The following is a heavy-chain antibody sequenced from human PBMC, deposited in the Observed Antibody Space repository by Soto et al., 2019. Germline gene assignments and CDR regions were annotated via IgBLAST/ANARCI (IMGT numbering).Heavy chain of an antibody. D-gene: IGHD1-26*01. J-gene: IGHJ3*02. CDR1: GGSVSSGSYY. V-gene: IGHV4-61*01. Sequence: SETLSLTCTVSGGSVSSGSYYWSWIRQPPGKGLEWIGYIYYSGSTNYNPSLKSRVTISVDTSKNQFSLKLSSVTAADTAVYYCSRADKWENDAFDTLGKGTMXT. CDR2: IYYSGST. CDR3: SRADKWENDAFDT.